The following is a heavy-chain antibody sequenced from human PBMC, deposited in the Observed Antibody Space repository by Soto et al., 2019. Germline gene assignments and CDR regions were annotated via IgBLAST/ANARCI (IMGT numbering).Heavy chain of an antibody. CDR1: GGSISSYY. D-gene: IGHD6-19*01. Sequence: QVQLQESGPGLVKPSETLSLTCTVSGGSISSYYWSWIRQPPGKGLEWIGYIYYSGSTNYNPSLKSRVTIAVDTSKNQCSLKLSSVTAADTAVYYCARGEDSGWFAFDYWGQGTLVTVSS. CDR2: IYYSGST. V-gene: IGHV4-59*01. CDR3: ARGEDSGWFAFDY. J-gene: IGHJ4*02.